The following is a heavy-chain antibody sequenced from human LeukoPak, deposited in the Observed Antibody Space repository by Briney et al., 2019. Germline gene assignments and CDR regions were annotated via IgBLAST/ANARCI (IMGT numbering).Heavy chain of an antibody. V-gene: IGHV3-30*18. CDR2: ISYDGSNE. D-gene: IGHD2/OR15-2a*01. J-gene: IGHJ4*02. CDR3: AKDLGVGAYLLFDYITSGLDS. CDR1: GFSFSSYG. Sequence: GRSLRLSCAASGFSFSSYGMHWVRQAPGKGLEWVAVISYDGSNEYFADSVKGRFTVSRDNSKNTLYLQMNSLRPEDTAAYYCAKDLGVGAYLLFDYITSGLDSWGQGTLVTVSS.